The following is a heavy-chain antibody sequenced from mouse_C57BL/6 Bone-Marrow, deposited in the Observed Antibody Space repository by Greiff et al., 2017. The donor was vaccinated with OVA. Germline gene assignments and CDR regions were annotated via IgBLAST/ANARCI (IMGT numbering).Heavy chain of an antibody. Sequence: VQLQQPGAELVKPGASVQLSCKASGYTFTSYWMHWVKQRPGQGLEWIGMIHPNSGSTNYNEKFKSKATLTVDKSSSTAYMQLSSLTSEDSAVYYCARRITTVVATWDAMDYWGQGTSVTVSS. V-gene: IGHV1-64*01. J-gene: IGHJ4*01. CDR1: GYTFTSYW. D-gene: IGHD1-1*01. CDR3: ARRITTVVATWDAMDY. CDR2: IHPNSGST.